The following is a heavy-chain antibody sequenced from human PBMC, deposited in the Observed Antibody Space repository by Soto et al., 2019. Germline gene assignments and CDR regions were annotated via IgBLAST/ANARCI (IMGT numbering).Heavy chain of an antibody. CDR1: GYSISSGYY. CDR3: ARDEYIVVVPAATPPPYNWFDP. Sequence: PSETLSLTCAVSGYSISSGYYWGLIRQPPGKGLEWIGSIYHSGSTYYNPSLKSRVTISVDTSKNQFSLKLSSVTAADTAVYYCARDEYIVVVPAATPPPYNWFDPWGQGTLVTVSS. CDR2: IYHSGST. V-gene: IGHV4-38-2*02. D-gene: IGHD2-2*01. J-gene: IGHJ5*02.